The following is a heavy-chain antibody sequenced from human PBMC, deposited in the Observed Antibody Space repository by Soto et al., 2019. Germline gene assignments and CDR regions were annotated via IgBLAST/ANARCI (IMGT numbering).Heavy chain of an antibody. J-gene: IGHJ3*01. D-gene: IGHD3-10*01. CDR3: VRDLDHGFTGNV. CDR2: IYDGGVT. CDR1: GAIVTSGENY. V-gene: IGHV4-30-4*08. Sequence: SETLSHTCRVSGAIVTSGENYWSWVRQPTEKGLEWLGYIYDGGVTSYTPALKSRVTLSLDRHNNQVSTKLRSVTAADTSGSCCVRDLDHGFTGNVWG.